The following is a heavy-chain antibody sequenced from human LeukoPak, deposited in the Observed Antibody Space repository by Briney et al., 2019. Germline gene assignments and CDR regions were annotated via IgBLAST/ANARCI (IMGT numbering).Heavy chain of an antibody. CDR1: GGSISTYY. CDR3: ARMGGYSGYATH. D-gene: IGHD5-12*01. J-gene: IGHJ4*02. Sequence: WETLSLTCTVSGGSISTYYWSWIRQPPGKGLDWIGYIHYSGTTNYNPSLKNRVTISLDTSKDQFSLNLSSVTAADTAVYYCARMGGYSGYATHWGQGNLVTVSS. CDR2: IHYSGTT. V-gene: IGHV4-59*08.